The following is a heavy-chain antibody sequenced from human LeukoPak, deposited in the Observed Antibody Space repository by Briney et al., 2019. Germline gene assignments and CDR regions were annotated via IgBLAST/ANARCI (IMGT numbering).Heavy chain of an antibody. CDR2: INPSGGST. D-gene: IGHD3-22*01. Sequence: ASVKVSCKASGYTFTSYYMHWVRQAPGQGLEWMGIINPSGGSTSYAQKFQGRVTMTRDTSTSTVYMELSSLRSEDTAVYYCARDPASYYHSSGYPYYFDYWGQGTLVTVSS. CDR1: GYTFTSYY. CDR3: ARDPASYYHSSGYPYYFDY. J-gene: IGHJ4*02. V-gene: IGHV1-46*01.